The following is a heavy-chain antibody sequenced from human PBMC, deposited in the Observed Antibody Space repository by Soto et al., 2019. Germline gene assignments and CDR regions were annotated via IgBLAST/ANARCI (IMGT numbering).Heavy chain of an antibody. J-gene: IGHJ6*01. CDR1: GFTFSSYS. D-gene: IGHD3-10*01. Sequence: EVQLVESGGGLVQPGGSLRLSCAASGFTFSSYSMNWVRQAPGKGLEWVSYISSGSITIYYADSVKGRFTISRDNAKNSLYLQMNSLRPEDTAVYYCARDREVRGIGDYYYYGMDVW. V-gene: IGHV3-48*01. CDR3: ARDREVRGIGDYYYYGMDV. CDR2: ISSGSITI.